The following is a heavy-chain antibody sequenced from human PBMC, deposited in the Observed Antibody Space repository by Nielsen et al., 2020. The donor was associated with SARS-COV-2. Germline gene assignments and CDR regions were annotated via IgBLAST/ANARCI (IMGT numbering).Heavy chain of an antibody. J-gene: IGHJ6*03. V-gene: IGHV1-18*01. CDR2: ISAYNGNT. CDR3: ARDPTSTVTTAGYYYYYYMDV. D-gene: IGHD4-11*01. Sequence: WVRQAPGQGLEWMGWISAYNGNTNYAQKFQGRVTMTTDTSTSTVYMELSSLRSEDTAVYYCARDPTSTVTTAGYYYYYYMDVWGKGTTVTVSS.